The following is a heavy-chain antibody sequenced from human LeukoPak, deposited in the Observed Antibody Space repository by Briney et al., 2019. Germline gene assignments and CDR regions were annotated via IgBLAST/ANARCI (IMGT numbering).Heavy chain of an antibody. CDR2: MNPNSGNT. J-gene: IGHJ6*03. CDR1: GYTFTSYD. CDR3: ARGSYCSSTSCYTGYYYYYMDV. V-gene: IGHV1-8*03. Sequence: VASVKVSCKASGYTFTSYDITWVRQATGQGLEWMGWMNPNSGNTGYAQKFQGRVTITRNTSISTAYMELSSLRSEDTAVYYCARGSYCSSTSCYTGYYYYYMDVWGKGTTVTVSS. D-gene: IGHD2-2*02.